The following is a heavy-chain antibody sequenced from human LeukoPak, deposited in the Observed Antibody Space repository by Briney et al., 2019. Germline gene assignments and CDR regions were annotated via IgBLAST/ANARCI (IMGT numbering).Heavy chain of an antibody. CDR1: GFTFSSYE. CDR2: ISSSGSTI. Sequence: GGSQRLSCAASGFTFSSYEMNWVRQAPGKGLEWVSYISSSGSTIYYADSVKGRFTISRDNAKTSLYLQMNSLRAEDTAVYYCAELGITMIGGVWGKGTTVTISS. V-gene: IGHV3-48*03. D-gene: IGHD3-10*02. J-gene: IGHJ6*04. CDR3: AELGITMIGGV.